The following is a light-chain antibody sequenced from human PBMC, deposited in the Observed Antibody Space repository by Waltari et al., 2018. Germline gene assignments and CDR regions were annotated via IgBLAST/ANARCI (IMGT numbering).Light chain of an antibody. CDR1: QNIGHY. CDR2: GTS. Sequence: GGRATLSCRASQNIGHYLAWYQQKPGQAPRLLIYGTSTRAAGIPDRFSGSGSGADFSLTITRLEPEDFAVYYCQHHVRLPATFGQGTKV. CDR3: QHHVRLPAT. V-gene: IGKV3-20*01. J-gene: IGKJ1*01.